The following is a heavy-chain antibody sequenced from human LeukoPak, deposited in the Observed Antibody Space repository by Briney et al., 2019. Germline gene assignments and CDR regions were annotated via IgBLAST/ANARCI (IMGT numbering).Heavy chain of an antibody. J-gene: IGHJ4*02. CDR2: ISSRSSTI. CDR3: ARDQGAHFDY. CDR1: GFTFSSYS. Sequence: GGSLRLSCAASGFTFSSYSMNWVRQAPGKGLEWVSYISSRSSTIFYADSMKGRFTISRDNAKNSLYLRMNSLRAEDTAVYYCARDQGAHFDYWGQGTLVTVSS. V-gene: IGHV3-48*04. D-gene: IGHD1-26*01.